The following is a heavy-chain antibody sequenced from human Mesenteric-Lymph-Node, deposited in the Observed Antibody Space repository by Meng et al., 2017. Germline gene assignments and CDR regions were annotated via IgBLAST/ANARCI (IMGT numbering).Heavy chain of an antibody. D-gene: IGHD2-8*02. J-gene: IGHJ4*02. V-gene: IGHV4-59*12. CDR3: AIEDRGLTGSTAKPNDY. CDR1: GGSISSYY. Sequence: SETLSLTCTVSGGSISSYYWSWIRQPPGKGLEWIGYIYYSVSTNYNPSLKSRVTISVDTSKNQFSLKLSSVTAADTAVYYCAIEDRGLTGSTAKPNDYWGQGTLVTVSS. CDR2: IYYSVST.